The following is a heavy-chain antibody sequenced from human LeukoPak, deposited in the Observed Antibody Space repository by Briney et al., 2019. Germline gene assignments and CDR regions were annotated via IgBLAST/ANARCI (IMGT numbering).Heavy chain of an antibody. J-gene: IGHJ4*02. CDR2: ISSSGSTI. CDR1: GFTFSDYY. D-gene: IGHD6-13*01. CDR3: ARDRASWYEFDY. Sequence: GGSLRLSCAASGFTFSDYYMSWIRQAPGKGLEWVSYISSSGSTIYYADSVKGRFTISRDNSKNTLYLQMNSLRAEDTAVYYCARDRASWYEFDYWGQGTLVTVSS. V-gene: IGHV3-11*04.